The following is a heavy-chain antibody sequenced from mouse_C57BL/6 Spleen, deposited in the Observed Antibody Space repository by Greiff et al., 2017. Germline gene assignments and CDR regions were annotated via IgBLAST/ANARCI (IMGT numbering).Heavy chain of an antibody. CDR2: ISSGSSTI. D-gene: IGHD2-2*01. V-gene: IGHV5-17*01. Sequence: EVQLQESGGGLVKPGGSLKLSCAASGFTFSDYGMHWVRQAPEQGLEWVAYISSGSSTIYYAATVKGRCTISRDNAKNTLFLQMTSLRSEDTAMYYCERNGYDAIAYWGQGTLVTVSA. J-gene: IGHJ3*01. CDR1: GFTFSDYG. CDR3: ERNGYDAIAY.